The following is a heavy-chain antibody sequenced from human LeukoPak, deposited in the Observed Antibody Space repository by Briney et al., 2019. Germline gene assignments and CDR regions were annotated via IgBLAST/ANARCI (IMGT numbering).Heavy chain of an antibody. V-gene: IGHV1-2*02. J-gene: IGHJ4*02. CDR1: GYTFTGYY. CDR2: INPNSGGT. D-gene: IGHD3-22*01. Sequence: GASVKVSCKASGYTFTGYYMHWVRQAPGQGLEWMGWINPNSGGTNYAQKFQGRVTMTRDTSISTAYMELSRLRSDDTAVYYCARDPFHYYDSSGYSDWGQGTLVTVS. CDR3: ARDPFHYYDSSGYSD.